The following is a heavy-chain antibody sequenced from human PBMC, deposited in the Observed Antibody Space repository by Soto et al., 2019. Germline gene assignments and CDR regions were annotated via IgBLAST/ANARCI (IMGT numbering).Heavy chain of an antibody. V-gene: IGHV3-23*01. CDR3: ARDPDAYLSLWGYDY. J-gene: IGHJ4*02. CDR1: GFTFSYYA. D-gene: IGHD3-16*01. CDR2: VSATGATT. Sequence: EVQLLESGGGLVQTGGSLRLSCAASGFTFSYYAMNWVRQAPGKGLEWVAHVSATGATTHYADSVMGRFTISRDNSKNTLYLQMNSLRAEDTALYYCARDPDAYLSLWGYDYWGQGTLVTASS.